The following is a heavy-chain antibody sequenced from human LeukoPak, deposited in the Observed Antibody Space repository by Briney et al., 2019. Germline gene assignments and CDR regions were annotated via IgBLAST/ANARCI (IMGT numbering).Heavy chain of an antibody. CDR1: GFTFSTYC. D-gene: IGHD5-18*01. Sequence: GGSLRPSCAASGFTFSTYCMSWVRQAPGKGLEWVANINQDGSEKYYVDSVKGRFTISRDNAKNSLYLQMNSLRADDTAMYYCARDLDSYGWFDYWGQGTLVTVSS. J-gene: IGHJ4*02. CDR2: INQDGSEK. CDR3: ARDLDSYGWFDY. V-gene: IGHV3-7*01.